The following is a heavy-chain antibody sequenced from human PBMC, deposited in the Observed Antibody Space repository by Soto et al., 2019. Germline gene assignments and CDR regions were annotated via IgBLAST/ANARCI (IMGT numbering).Heavy chain of an antibody. D-gene: IGHD2-15*01. Sequence: SVKVSSKDSGGTLSSYSFCWARHAPGQGLEWMGRVIPNLGVTNYAKKFQGRFTIVVDTSTSTAYMELNSLRYEDTAVYYCARDKGYCSDTSCPDFDYWGQGTLVTSPQ. CDR2: VIPNLGVT. J-gene: IGHJ4*02. CDR3: ARDKGYCSDTSCPDFDY. CDR1: GGTLSSYS. V-gene: IGHV1-69*04.